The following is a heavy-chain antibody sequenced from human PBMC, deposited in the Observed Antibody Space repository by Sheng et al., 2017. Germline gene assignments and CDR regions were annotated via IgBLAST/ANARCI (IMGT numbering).Heavy chain of an antibody. J-gene: IGHJ4*02. D-gene: IGHD4-17*01. V-gene: IGHV3-23*04. CDR1: GFTFSSYG. CDR2: ISGSGGST. CDR3: AKVYGDYPLVGY. Sequence: EVQLVESGGGLVQPGGTLRLSCAASGFTFSSYGMSWVRQAPGKGLEWVSAISGSGGSTYYADSVKGRFTISRDNSKNTLYLQMNSLRAEDTAVYYCAKVYGDYPLVGYWGQGTLVTVSS.